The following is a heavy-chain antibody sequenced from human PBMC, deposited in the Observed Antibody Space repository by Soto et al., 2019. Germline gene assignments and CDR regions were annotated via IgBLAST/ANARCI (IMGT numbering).Heavy chain of an antibody. CDR1: GYSFTSYW. Sequence: PGESLKISCKGSGYSFTSYWIGWVRQMPGKGLEWMGIIYPGDSDTRYSPSFQGQVTISADKSISTAYLQWSSLKASDTAMYYCARRGSPVYEFWSGYYENWFDPWGQGTLVTVSS. CDR2: IYPGDSDT. CDR3: ARRGSPVYEFWSGYYENWFDP. V-gene: IGHV5-51*01. J-gene: IGHJ5*02. D-gene: IGHD3-3*01.